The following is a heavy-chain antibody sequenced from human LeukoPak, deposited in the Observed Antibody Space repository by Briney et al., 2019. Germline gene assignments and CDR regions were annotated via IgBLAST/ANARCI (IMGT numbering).Heavy chain of an antibody. V-gene: IGHV5-51*01. CDR2: IYPGDSDT. CDR3: ARRLQDDSSGFDY. D-gene: IGHD3-22*01. J-gene: IGHJ4*02. Sequence: GESLQISCQGSGCSFTNYWIGWVRQMPGKGGGWMGIIYPGDSDTRYSPSFQGQVTISADKSISTAYLQWSSLKASDTAMYYCARRLQDDSSGFDYWGQGTLVTVSS. CDR1: GCSFTNYW.